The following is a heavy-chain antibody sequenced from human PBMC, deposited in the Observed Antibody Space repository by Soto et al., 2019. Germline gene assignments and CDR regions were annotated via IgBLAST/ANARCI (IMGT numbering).Heavy chain of an antibody. CDR2: IDPSDSDT. Sequence: GESLKISCKGSDYTFTSYGIGWVRQMPGKGLEWMGTIDPSDSDTTYSPSFRGQVTLSVDKSMSTAYLRWNTLKASDTAVYYCARLRLNRGVFVRNRQVSNYYVMAGWGRGTTVTV. V-gene: IGHV5-51*01. D-gene: IGHD3-16*01. CDR1: DYTFTSYG. J-gene: IGHJ6*02. CDR3: ARLRLNRGVFVRNRQVSNYYVMAG.